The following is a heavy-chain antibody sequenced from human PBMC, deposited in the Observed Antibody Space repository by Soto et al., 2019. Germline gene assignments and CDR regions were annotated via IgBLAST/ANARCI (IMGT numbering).Heavy chain of an antibody. Sequence: ASVNVSCKASGYTFTSYDINWVRQATGQGLEWMGWMNPNSGNTGYAQKFQGRVTMTRNTSISTAYMELSSLRSEDTAVYYCARAFSLGYYYYGMDVWGQGTTVNVSS. D-gene: IGHD3-16*02. J-gene: IGHJ6*02. CDR2: MNPNSGNT. CDR3: ARAFSLGYYYYGMDV. V-gene: IGHV1-8*01. CDR1: GYTFTSYD.